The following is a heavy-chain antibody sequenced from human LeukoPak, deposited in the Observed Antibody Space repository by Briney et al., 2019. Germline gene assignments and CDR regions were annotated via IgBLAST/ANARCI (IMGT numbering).Heavy chain of an antibody. CDR2: IYTSGST. V-gene: IGHV4-4*07. Sequence: SETLSLTCTVSGGSISSYYWSWIRQPAGKGLEWIGRIYTSGSTNYNPSLKSRVTMSVDTSKNQFSLKLSFVTAADTAVYYCARQYIDILTGYHRGELYWYFDLWGRGTLVTVSS. J-gene: IGHJ2*01. CDR1: GGSISSYY. D-gene: IGHD3-9*01. CDR3: ARQYIDILTGYHRGELYWYFDL.